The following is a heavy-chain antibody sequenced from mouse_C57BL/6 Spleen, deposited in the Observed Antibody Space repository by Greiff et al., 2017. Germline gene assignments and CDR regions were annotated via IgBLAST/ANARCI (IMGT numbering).Heavy chain of an antibody. J-gene: IGHJ4*01. CDR3: AREIYDGYYYYAMDY. D-gene: IGHD2-3*01. CDR1: GYTFTSYW. V-gene: IGHV1-64*01. Sequence: VQLQQPGAELVKPGASVKLSCEASGYTFTSYWMHWVKQRPGQGLEWIGMIHPNSGSTNYNEKFKSKATLTVDKSSSTAYMQLSSLTSEDSAVYYCAREIYDGYYYYAMDYWGQGTSVTVSS. CDR2: IHPNSGST.